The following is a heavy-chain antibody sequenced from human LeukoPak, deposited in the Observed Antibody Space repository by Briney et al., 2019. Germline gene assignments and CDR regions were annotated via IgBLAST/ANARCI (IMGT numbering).Heavy chain of an antibody. J-gene: IGHJ4*02. CDR1: GGSFSGYY. CDR3: ARVPPYYYDSSGYYDY. Sequence: SETLSLTCAVYGGSFSGYYWSWIRQPPGKGLEWIGYIYYSGSTNYNPSLKSRVTISVDTSKNQFSLKLSSVTAADTAVYYCARVPPYYYDSSGYYDYWGQGTLVTVSS. CDR2: IYYSGST. V-gene: IGHV4-59*01. D-gene: IGHD3-22*01.